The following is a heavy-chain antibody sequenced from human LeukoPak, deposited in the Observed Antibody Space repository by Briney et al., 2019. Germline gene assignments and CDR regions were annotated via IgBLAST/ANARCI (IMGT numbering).Heavy chain of an antibody. CDR3: ARQPTAYCSSTSCYYYYGMDV. Sequence: ASVKVSCKASGYTFTSNYMHWVRQAPGQGLEWMGIINPSGGSTSYAQKFQGRVTMTRDTSTSTVYMELSSLRSEDTAVYYCARQPTAYCSSTSCYYYYGMDVWGQGTTVTVSS. J-gene: IGHJ6*02. CDR1: GYTFTSNY. CDR2: INPSGGST. V-gene: IGHV1-46*01. D-gene: IGHD2-2*01.